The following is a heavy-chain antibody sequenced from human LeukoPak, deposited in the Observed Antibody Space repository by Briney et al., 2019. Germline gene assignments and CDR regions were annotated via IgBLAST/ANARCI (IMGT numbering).Heavy chain of an antibody. CDR3: AKGPLIEVAGTTWDH. CDR2: ISGSGGNT. Sequence: GGSLRLSCAASGFTFSSHAMSWVRQAPGKRLEWVSAISGSGGNTYYADSVKGRFSISRGNSKNTLYLQMNSLRVEDTAVYYCAKGPLIEVAGTTWDHWGQGTLVTVSS. CDR1: GFTFSSHA. D-gene: IGHD6-19*01. J-gene: IGHJ4*02. V-gene: IGHV3-23*01.